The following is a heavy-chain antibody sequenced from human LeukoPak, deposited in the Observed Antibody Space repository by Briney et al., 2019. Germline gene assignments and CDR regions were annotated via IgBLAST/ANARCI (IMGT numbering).Heavy chain of an antibody. CDR1: GFTFSDYY. V-gene: IGHV3-11*01. CDR3: ARDIAGMITFGGVDY. CDR2: ISSSGSTI. Sequence: GGSLRLSCAASGFTFSDYYMSWIRQAPGKGLEWVSYISSSGSTIYYADSVKGRSTNSRDNAKNSLYLQMNSLRAEDTAVYYCARDIAGMITFGGVDYWGQGTLVTVSS. J-gene: IGHJ4*02. D-gene: IGHD3-16*01.